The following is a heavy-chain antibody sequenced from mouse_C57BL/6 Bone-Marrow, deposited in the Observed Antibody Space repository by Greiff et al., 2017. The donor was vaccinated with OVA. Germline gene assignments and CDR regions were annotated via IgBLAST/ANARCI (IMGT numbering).Heavy chain of an antibody. CDR3: ARRGYSNYPYWYFDV. CDR1: GYSFTSYY. D-gene: IGHD2-5*01. CDR2: IYPGSGNT. V-gene: IGHV1-66*01. J-gene: IGHJ1*03. Sequence: VQLQQSGPELVKPGASVKISCKASGYSFTSYYIHWVKQRPGQGLEWIGWIYPGSGNTKYNEKFKGKATLTADTSSSTAYMQLSSLTSEDSAVYYCARRGYSNYPYWYFDVWGTGTTVTVSS.